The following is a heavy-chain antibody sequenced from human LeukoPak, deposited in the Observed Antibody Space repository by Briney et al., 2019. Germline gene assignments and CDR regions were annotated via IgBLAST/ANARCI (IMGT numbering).Heavy chain of an antibody. CDR2: IWYDGSNK. D-gene: IGHD6-13*01. CDR1: GFTFSSYG. Sequence: GGSLRLSCAASGFTFSSYGMHWVRQAPGKGLEWVAVIWYDGSNKYYADSVKGRFTISRDNSKNTLYLQMNSLRAEDTAVYYCARGRGSSWYSRQVFDYWGQGTLVTVSS. J-gene: IGHJ4*02. CDR3: ARGRGSSWYSRQVFDY. V-gene: IGHV3-33*01.